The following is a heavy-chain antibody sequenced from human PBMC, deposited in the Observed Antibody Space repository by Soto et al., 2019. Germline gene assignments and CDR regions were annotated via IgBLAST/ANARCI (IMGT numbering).Heavy chain of an antibody. V-gene: IGHV4-59*01. CDR1: GASISTYY. J-gene: IGHJ6*02. CDR3: ARVAAAYGTDGMDR. Sequence: QVQLQESGPGLVKPSETLSLTCTVSGASISTYYWSWIRQPPGNGLEWMGYISYSGSTNYNPSLKSRVNISVDTSTNQFSLKLNSVPAADTAVYYCARVAAAYGTDGMDRWGQVTTVTVSS. CDR2: ISYSGST. D-gene: IGHD1-1*01.